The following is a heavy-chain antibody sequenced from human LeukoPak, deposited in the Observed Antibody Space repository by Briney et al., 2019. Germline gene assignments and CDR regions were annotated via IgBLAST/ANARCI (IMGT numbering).Heavy chain of an antibody. CDR2: ISAYNGNT. Sequence: ASVKFSCKASGYTFSNYGVSWVRQAPGQGHEWVAWISAYNGNTNYAQKFQGRVTMTTDTSTSTAYMELRSLRSNDTAVYYCAYRAAAGTDYWGQGTLVTVSS. V-gene: IGHV1-18*01. J-gene: IGHJ4*02. CDR3: AYRAAAGTDY. CDR1: GYTFSNYG. D-gene: IGHD6-13*01.